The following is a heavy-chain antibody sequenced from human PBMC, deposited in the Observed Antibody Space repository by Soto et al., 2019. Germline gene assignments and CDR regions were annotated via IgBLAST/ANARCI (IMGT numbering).Heavy chain of an antibody. CDR1: GFTFDAYG. Sequence: QVQLVESGGGVVQPGRSLRLSCAAFGFTFDAYGIHWVRQAPGKGLEWVAVISHDGSHKYYADSVKGRFTISRDSSKRTLSLQMNSLRPEDTAVYYCANDKTYGYYYGSGSYYNWYFDLWGRGTLVTVSS. CDR2: ISHDGSHK. J-gene: IGHJ2*01. V-gene: IGHV3-30*18. CDR3: ANDKTYGYYYGSGSYYNWYFDL. D-gene: IGHD3-10*01.